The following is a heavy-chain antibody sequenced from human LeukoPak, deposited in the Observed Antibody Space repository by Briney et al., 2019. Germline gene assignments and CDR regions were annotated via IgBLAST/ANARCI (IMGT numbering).Heavy chain of an antibody. CDR1: GYSFTSYW. D-gene: IGHD3-10*01. CDR2: IYPGDSDT. CDR3: ARSLSLWFGKLSSLFDY. J-gene: IGHJ4*02. V-gene: IGHV5-51*01. Sequence: GESLKISCKGSGYSFTSYWIGWVREMPGEGLEWMGIIYPGDSDTRYSPSFQGQVTISAAKSISTAYLQWSSLKASVTAMYYCARSLSLWFGKLSSLFDYWGQGTLVTVSS.